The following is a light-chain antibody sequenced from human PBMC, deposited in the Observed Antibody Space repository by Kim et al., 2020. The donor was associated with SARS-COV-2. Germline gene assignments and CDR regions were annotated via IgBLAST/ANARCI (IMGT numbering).Light chain of an antibody. CDR1: KLGDKY. CDR3: QVWDRSTVI. V-gene: IGLV3-1*01. Sequence: SYELTQPPSVSVSPGQTARITCSGIKLGDKYVSWYQQKPGQSPVLVIYQNIKRPSGIPERLSGSNSGNTATLTISGTQAVDESYYYCQVWDRSTVIFGGGTKLTVL. J-gene: IGLJ2*01. CDR2: QNI.